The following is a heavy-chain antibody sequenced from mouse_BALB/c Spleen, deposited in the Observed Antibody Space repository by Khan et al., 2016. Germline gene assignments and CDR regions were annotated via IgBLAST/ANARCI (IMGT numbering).Heavy chain of an antibody. CDR3: ARSGWVHYFDY. CDR1: GYTFTDYS. Sequence: QIQLVQSGPELKKPGETVKISCKASGYTFTDYSMHWVKQAPGKGLKWMGWINTETGEPTYADDFKGRFAFSLETSASTAYLQINNLKNEDTVTYFCARSGWVHYFDYWGQGTTLTVSS. V-gene: IGHV9-2-1*01. CDR2: INTETGEP. J-gene: IGHJ2*01. D-gene: IGHD3-1*01.